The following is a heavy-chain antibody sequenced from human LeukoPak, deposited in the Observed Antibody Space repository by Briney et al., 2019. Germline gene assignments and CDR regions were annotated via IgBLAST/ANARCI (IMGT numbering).Heavy chain of an antibody. CDR3: ARGISVGDRDY. J-gene: IGHJ4*02. Sequence: ASVKVSCKASRYTFTSYGLNWVRQAPGQGLEWMGWINTNTGNPTYAQGFTGRFVFSLDTSVSTAYLQISSLKAEDTAVYYCARGISVGDRDYWGQGTLVTVSS. CDR2: INTNTGNP. D-gene: IGHD4-17*01. V-gene: IGHV7-4-1*02. CDR1: RYTFTSYG.